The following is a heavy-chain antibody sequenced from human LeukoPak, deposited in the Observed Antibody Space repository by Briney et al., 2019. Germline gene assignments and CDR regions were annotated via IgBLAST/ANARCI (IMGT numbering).Heavy chain of an antibody. CDR2: ISGSGGNT. J-gene: IGHJ4*02. V-gene: IGHV3-23*01. CDR1: GFTFTTYG. CDR3: AKSGPSYFGS. Sequence: PGGSLRLSCAASGFTFTTYGMAWVRQAPGRGLEWVSGISGSGGNTAYADSVKGRFTISRDNSNNTLYLQLNSLRAEDTAVYYCAKSGPSYFGSWCQGTLVTVSS.